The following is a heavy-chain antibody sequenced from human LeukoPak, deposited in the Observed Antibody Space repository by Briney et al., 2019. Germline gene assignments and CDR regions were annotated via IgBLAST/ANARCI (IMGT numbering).Heavy chain of an antibody. V-gene: IGHV1-69*13. CDR3: ASGVLYYEFLEWLLFPFDY. Sequence: SVKVSCKASGGTFSSYAISWVRQAPGRGLEWMGGIIPIFGTANYAQKFQGRVTITADESTSTAYMELSSLRSEDTAVYYCASGVLYYEFLEWLLFPFDYWGQGTLVTVSS. D-gene: IGHD3-3*01. CDR2: IIPIFGTA. J-gene: IGHJ4*02. CDR1: GGTFSSYA.